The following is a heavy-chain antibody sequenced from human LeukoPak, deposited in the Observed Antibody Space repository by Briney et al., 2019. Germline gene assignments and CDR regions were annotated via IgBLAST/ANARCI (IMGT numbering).Heavy chain of an antibody. V-gene: IGHV3-23*01. CDR1: GFTFSTYA. D-gene: IGHD2-21*01. CDR3: AKGYIQLWWFDY. Sequence: GGSLRLSCAASGFTFSTYAMSWVRQAPGKGLQWVSPISGSGDGAHYADSVKGRFTISGDNSKNTVYLQMTNLRAEDTAVYYCAKGYIQLWWFDYWGQGTLVTVSS. J-gene: IGHJ4*02. CDR2: ISGSGDGA.